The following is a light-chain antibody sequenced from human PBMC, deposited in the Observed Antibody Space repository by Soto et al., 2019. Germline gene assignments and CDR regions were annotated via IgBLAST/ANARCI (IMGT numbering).Light chain of an antibody. Sequence: DIQMTQSPYTLSASVGDRVTITCRASQNIDNWLAWYQQKPGKPPKLLIYRASSLETGVPSRFSGSGSGTEFTLTISNLQPEDSANYYCQEYNSYFGGGTKVEIK. CDR1: QNIDNW. CDR2: RAS. V-gene: IGKV1-5*03. CDR3: QEYNSY. J-gene: IGKJ4*01.